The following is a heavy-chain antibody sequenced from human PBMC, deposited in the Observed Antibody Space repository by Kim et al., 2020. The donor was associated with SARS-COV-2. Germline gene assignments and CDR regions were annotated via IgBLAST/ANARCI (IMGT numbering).Heavy chain of an antibody. CDR3: ARLRVTASGPPDY. CDR1: GDSITSRDYY. CDR2: ISESGTT. D-gene: IGHD2-2*01. V-gene: IGHV4-39*02. J-gene: IGHJ4*02. Sequence: SETLSLTCTVSGDSITSRDYYWGWIRQPPGKGLEWIGSISESGTTYYNSSLKSRVTISVDASKTHFSLKLNSVTAADTSMYFCARLRVTASGPPDYWGQGTLVTFSS.